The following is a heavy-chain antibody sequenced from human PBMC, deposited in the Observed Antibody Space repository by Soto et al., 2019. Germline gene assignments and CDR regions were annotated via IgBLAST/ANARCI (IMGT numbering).Heavy chain of an antibody. J-gene: IGHJ4*02. V-gene: IGHV1-2*04. CDR3: ARGGGSGQWLAADFDY. Sequence: QVQLVQSGAEVKKPGASVKVSCKASGYTFTGYYMHWVRQAPGQGLEWMGWINPNSGGTNYAQKFQGWVTMTRDTSISTAYMELSRLRSDDTAVYYCARGGGSGQWLAADFDYWGQGTLVTVSS. CDR1: GYTFTGYY. CDR2: INPNSGGT. D-gene: IGHD6-19*01.